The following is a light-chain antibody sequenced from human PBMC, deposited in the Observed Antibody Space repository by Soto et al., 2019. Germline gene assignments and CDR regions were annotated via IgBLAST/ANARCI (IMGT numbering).Light chain of an antibody. CDR3: QQRSKSRT. V-gene: IGKV3-11*01. Sequence: EIVLTQSPATLSLSPGERATLSCRASQSVSSYLAWYQQKPGQAPRLLIYDASNRATGIPARFSGSGSGTDVTLTISSLEPEDFAGYYCQQRSKSRTFGGGTKVEIK. CDR1: QSVSSY. J-gene: IGKJ4*01. CDR2: DAS.